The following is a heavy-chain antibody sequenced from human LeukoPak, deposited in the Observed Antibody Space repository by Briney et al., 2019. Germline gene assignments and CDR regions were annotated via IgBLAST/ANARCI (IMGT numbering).Heavy chain of an antibody. V-gene: IGHV3-48*03. CDR2: ISNSGNTI. Sequence: PGGSLRLSCAASGFTFSSYEMKWVRQAPGKGLEWVSYISNSGNTIFYADSVKGRFTISRDNGKNSLYLQMNSLRAEDTAVYYCARVFSNPTGNDYWGQGTLVTVSS. CDR1: GFTFSSYE. D-gene: IGHD1-1*01. CDR3: ARVFSNPTGNDY. J-gene: IGHJ4*02.